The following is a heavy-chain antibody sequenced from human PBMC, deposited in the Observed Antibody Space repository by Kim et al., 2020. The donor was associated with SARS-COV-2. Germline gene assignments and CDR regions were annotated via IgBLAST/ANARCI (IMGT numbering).Heavy chain of an antibody. CDR1: GFTFSSYA. V-gene: IGHV3-23*01. CDR2: ISGSGGST. J-gene: IGHJ6*02. D-gene: IGHD3-9*01. Sequence: GGSLRLSCAASGFTFSSYAMSWVRQAPGKGLEWVSAISGSGGSTYYADSVKGRFTISRDNSKNTLYLQMNSLRAEDTAVYYCAKSTILMDDYYYYGMDVWGQGTTVTVSS. CDR3: AKSTILMDDYYYYGMDV.